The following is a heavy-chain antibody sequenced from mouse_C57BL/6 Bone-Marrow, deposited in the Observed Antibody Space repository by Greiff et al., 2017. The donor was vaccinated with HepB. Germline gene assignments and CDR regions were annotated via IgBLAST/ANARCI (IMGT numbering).Heavy chain of an antibody. CDR3: AIDYYGSGAWFAY. CDR1: GYSFTGYF. J-gene: IGHJ3*01. V-gene: IGHV1-20*01. D-gene: IGHD1-1*01. Sequence: VQLQQSGPELVKPGDSVKISCKASGYSFTGYFMNWVMQSHGKSLEWIGRINPYNGDTFYNQKFKGKATLTVDKSSSTAHMELRSLTSEDSAVYYCAIDYYGSGAWFAYWGQGTLVTVSA. CDR2: INPYNGDT.